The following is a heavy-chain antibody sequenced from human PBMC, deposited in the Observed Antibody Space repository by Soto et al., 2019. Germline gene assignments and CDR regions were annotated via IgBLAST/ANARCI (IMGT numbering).Heavy chain of an antibody. J-gene: IGHJ3*02. CDR3: ARVASMRRYDSSGQAKRNQAWAFDI. Sequence: SETLSLTCTVSGGSVSSGSYYWSWIRQPPGKGLEWIGYIYYSGSTNYNPSLKSRVTISVDTSKNQFSLKLSSVTAADTAVYYCARVASMRRYDSSGQAKRNQAWAFDIWGQGTMVTVSS. D-gene: IGHD3-22*01. CDR1: GGSVSSGSYY. V-gene: IGHV4-61*01. CDR2: IYYSGST.